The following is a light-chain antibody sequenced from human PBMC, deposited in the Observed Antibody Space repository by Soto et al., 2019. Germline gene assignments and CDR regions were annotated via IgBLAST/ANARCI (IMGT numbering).Light chain of an antibody. CDR3: QQYYSSPWT. V-gene: IGKV4-1*01. CDR2: WAS. Sequence: DIVMTQSPDSLAVSLGERATFRCKSSQSLLYSPSNKNYLSWYQQKPGQTPKLLIYWASTRESGVPDRFSGSGSGTDFTLTISSLQAEDVAVYYCQQYYSSPWTFGQGTKVEIK. J-gene: IGKJ1*01. CDR1: QSLLYSPSNKNY.